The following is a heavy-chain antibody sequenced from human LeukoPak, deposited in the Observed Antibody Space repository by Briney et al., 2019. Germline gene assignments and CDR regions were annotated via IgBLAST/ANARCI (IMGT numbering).Heavy chain of an antibody. J-gene: IGHJ4*02. CDR1: GFTFSNYG. V-gene: IGHV3-30*18. CDR2: ISYDGSNK. CDR3: AKDLGSYYSEYYFDY. D-gene: IGHD3-10*01. Sequence: GGSLRLSCAASGFTFSNYGMHWVRQAPGKGLEWVAVISYDGSNKYYADSVKGRFTISRDNSKNTLYLQMNSLRAEDTAVYYCAKDLGSYYSEYYFDYWGQGTLVTVSS.